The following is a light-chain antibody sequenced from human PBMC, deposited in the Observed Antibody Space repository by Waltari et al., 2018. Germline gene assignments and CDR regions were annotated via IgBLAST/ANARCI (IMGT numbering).Light chain of an antibody. CDR2: DVR. CDR3: SSYTSSDTYV. V-gene: IGLV2-14*01. CDR1: SSDVGNYDY. J-gene: IGLJ1*01. Sequence: QSALTQPASVSGSPGQSITISCTGTSSDVGNYDYVSWYQQYSGKAPKLMIYDVRHRPSGVFDRLAGSKSGNTASLTISGLQAEDEADYYCSSYTSSDTYVFGTGTKVTVL.